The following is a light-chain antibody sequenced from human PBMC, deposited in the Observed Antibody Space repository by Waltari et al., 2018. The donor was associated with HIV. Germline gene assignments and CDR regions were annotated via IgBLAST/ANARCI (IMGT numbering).Light chain of an antibody. Sequence: DIQMTQSPSSLSASVGDRVTITCRASQNIKTYLNWYQQKPGKAPKLLIYAASTLQSGVPSRFSGSGSGTDFTLTISSLLPEDFATYYCQQSYNTLLTFGGGTKVEIK. J-gene: IGKJ4*01. CDR1: QNIKTY. CDR2: AAS. CDR3: QQSYNTLLT. V-gene: IGKV1-39*01.